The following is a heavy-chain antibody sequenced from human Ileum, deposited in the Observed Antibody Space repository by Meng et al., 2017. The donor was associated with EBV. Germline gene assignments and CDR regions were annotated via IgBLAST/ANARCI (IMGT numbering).Heavy chain of an antibody. V-gene: IGHV4-4*02. CDR2: IYHSGST. CDR1: GDSISSNNW. Sequence: QVQLQGSGPGLGKPSGTLSLTGAVSGDSISSNNWWSWVRQPPGKGLEWIGEIYHSGSTNYNPSFKSRVTMSVDKSKNQISLNLSSVTAADTAVYYCASGRDYAWHSWGRGTLVTVSS. J-gene: IGHJ4*02. CDR3: ASGRDYAWHS. D-gene: IGHD4-17*01.